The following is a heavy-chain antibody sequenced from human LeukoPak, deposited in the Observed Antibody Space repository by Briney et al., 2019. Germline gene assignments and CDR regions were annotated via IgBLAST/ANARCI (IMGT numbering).Heavy chain of an antibody. V-gene: IGHV4-34*01. Sequence: PSETLSLTCAVYGGSFSGYYWSWIRQPPGKGLEWIGEINHSGSTNYNPSLKSRVTISVDTSKNQFSLKLSSVTAADTAVYYCARVGNWNDILDYWGQGTLVTVSS. CDR1: GGSFSGYY. D-gene: IGHD1-1*01. CDR2: INHSGST. CDR3: ARVGNWNDILDY. J-gene: IGHJ4*02.